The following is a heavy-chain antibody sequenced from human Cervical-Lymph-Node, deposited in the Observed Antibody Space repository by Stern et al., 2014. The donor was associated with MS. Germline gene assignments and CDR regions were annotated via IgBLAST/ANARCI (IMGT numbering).Heavy chain of an antibody. CDR2: IWYDGSNK. D-gene: IGHD1-26*01. V-gene: IGHV3-33*01. CDR3: ARDEGIGGYFDY. CDR1: GFSFSSYG. J-gene: IGHJ4*02. Sequence: VQLVESGGGVVQPGRSLRLSCAASGFSFSSYGMHWVRQAPGKGLEWVAVIWYDGSNKYYAGSVKARFTISRDNSKNTLYLQMNSLRAEDTAVYYCARDEGIGGYFDYWGQGTLVTVSS.